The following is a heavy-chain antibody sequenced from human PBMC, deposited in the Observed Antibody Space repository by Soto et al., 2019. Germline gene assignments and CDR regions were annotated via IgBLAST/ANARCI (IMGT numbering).Heavy chain of an antibody. V-gene: IGHV3-23*01. CDR2: ISGSGDTT. CDR1: RLTFSSYA. CDR3: AKADYSYSWAPGDY. D-gene: IGHD6-13*01. Sequence: EVQVLESGGGLIQPGGSLRLSCVISRLTFSSYALNWVRQAPGEGLEWVSSISGSGDTTYYADSVKGRFTISRDNSKNALYLQMNSLRAGDTALYYCAKADYSYSWAPGDYWGQGTLVTVSS. J-gene: IGHJ4*02.